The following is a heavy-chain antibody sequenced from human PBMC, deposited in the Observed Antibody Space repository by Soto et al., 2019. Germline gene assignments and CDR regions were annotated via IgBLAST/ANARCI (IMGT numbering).Heavy chain of an antibody. D-gene: IGHD6-19*01. CDR3: SRTHSSGWQIFDD. CDR1: GFTFSSSS. Sequence: QVQLVESGGGLVQPGRSLRLSCAASGFTFSSSSMHWVRQDPGKGLEWVAVISYDGSNKYYADSVKGRFTISRDNSKNTRYLQMNSVRAEDTAVYYCSRTHSSGWQIFDDWVQGTLVTVSS. V-gene: IGHV3-30-3*01. J-gene: IGHJ4*02. CDR2: ISYDGSNK.